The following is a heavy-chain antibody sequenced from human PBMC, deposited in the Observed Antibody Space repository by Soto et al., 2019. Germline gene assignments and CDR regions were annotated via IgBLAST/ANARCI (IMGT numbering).Heavy chain of an antibody. D-gene: IGHD1-1*01. V-gene: IGHV3-72*01. J-gene: IGHJ4*02. CDR3: ARSIPGRTSFDS. CDR1: GFSFSHYY. CDR2: SRDKGNSYST. Sequence: EVHLVESGGGLVQPGGSLRLSCAGSGFSFSHYYIDWVRQAPGKGLEWVGRSRDKGNSYSTDYAASVKGRFTVSRDTSKNSLYLQMNSLKADDTALYYCARSIPGRTSFDSWGQGTLVTVSS.